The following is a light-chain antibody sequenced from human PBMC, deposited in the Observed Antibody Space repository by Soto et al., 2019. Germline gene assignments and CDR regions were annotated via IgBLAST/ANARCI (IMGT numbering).Light chain of an antibody. CDR1: QGISKY. V-gene: IGKV1-16*02. CDR2: ATS. Sequence: DIQMTQSPSSLSASVGDRVTITCRASQGISKYIAWFQQKPGKDPKSLIYATSRLQSGDPTKFSGSGSGTDFTLTISSLQPEEFSTYYCQQYDRYPRTFGQGTKME. CDR3: QQYDRYPRT. J-gene: IGKJ2*01.